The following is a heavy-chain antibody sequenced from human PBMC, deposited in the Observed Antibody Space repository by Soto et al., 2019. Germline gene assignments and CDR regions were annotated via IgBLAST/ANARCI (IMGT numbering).Heavy chain of an antibody. CDR1: GGSFSGYY. CDR3: ARGRKWDSQLEYFQH. CDR2: INHSGST. D-gene: IGHD1-26*01. V-gene: IGHV4-34*01. Sequence: SETLSLTCAVYGGSFSGYYWSWIRQPPGKGLEWIGEINHSGSTNYNPSLKSRVTISVDTSKNQFSLKLSSVTAADTAVYYCARGRKWDSQLEYFQHWGQGTLVTVSS. J-gene: IGHJ1*01.